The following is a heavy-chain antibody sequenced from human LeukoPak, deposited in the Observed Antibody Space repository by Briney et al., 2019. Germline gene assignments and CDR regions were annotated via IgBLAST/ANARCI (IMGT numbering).Heavy chain of an antibody. Sequence: TGGSLRLSCAASGFTFSSYAMHWVRQAPGKGLEWVAVISYDGSNKYYADSVKGRFTISRDNYKNTLYLQMNSLRAEDTAVYYCASNYDSSGYYDYWGQGTLVTVSS. CDR3: ASNYDSSGYYDY. V-gene: IGHV3-30-3*01. D-gene: IGHD3-22*01. CDR1: GFTFSSYA. J-gene: IGHJ4*02. CDR2: ISYDGSNK.